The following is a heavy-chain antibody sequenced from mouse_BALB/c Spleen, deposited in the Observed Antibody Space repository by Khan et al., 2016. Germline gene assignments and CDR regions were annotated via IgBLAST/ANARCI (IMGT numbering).Heavy chain of an antibody. CDR2: FWGGGNT. D-gene: IGHD2-14*01. CDR3: AKGVPSRYFYALDY. Sequence: VQLQESGPGLVAPSQSLSITCTVSGFSLTDFGVSWIRQPPGKGLEWLGIFWGGGNTYYNSALKSRLTISNDISKSQVFLKMNSLQTDDTAMYYCAKGVPSRYFYALDYGGQGTSVTVSS. V-gene: IGHV2-6-5*01. J-gene: IGHJ4*01. CDR1: GFSLTDFG.